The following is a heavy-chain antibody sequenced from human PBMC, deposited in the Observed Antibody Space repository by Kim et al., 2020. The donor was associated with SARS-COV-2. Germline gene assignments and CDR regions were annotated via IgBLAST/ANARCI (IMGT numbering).Heavy chain of an antibody. D-gene: IGHD3-10*01. CDR3: ARGDGSGDYYYGMDV. CDR2: IYSGGST. CDR1: GVTVSSNY. V-gene: IGHV3-53*01. J-gene: IGHJ6*02. Sequence: GGSLRLSCAASGVTVSSNYMSWVRQAPGKGLEWVSVIYSGGSTYYADSVKGRFTISRDNSKNKLYLQMNSLRAEDTAVYYCARGDGSGDYYYGMDVWGQGTTVTVSS.